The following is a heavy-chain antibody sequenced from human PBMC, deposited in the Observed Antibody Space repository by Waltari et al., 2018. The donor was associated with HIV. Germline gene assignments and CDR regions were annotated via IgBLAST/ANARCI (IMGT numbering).Heavy chain of an antibody. D-gene: IGHD5-12*01. Sequence: EVQLVESGGGLVKPGGSLRLSCAASGFTFSSYTMNWVRQAPGKGLEWVSSSSYRSSHIYSADSLKGRFTISRDNAMNSLYLQMKSLRAEDTAVYYCARYGGYSGPTLDYWGQGTLVTVSS. J-gene: IGHJ4*02. CDR1: GFTFSSYT. CDR2: SSYRSSHI. V-gene: IGHV3-21*01. CDR3: ARYGGYSGPTLDY.